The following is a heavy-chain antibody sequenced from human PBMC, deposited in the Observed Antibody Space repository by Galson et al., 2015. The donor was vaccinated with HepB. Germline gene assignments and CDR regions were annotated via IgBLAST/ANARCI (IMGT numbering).Heavy chain of an antibody. CDR1: GGSISSSNW. Sequence: SETLSLTCTVSGGSISSSNWWSWVRQPPGKGLEWLGEIYHRGNTNYNPSLKSRVTLSVDKSKNHFSLRLSSVTAADTAVYYCAKHRDGYNFFDGSWGQGTLVTASS. CDR3: AKHRDGYNFFDGS. V-gene: IGHV4-4*02. J-gene: IGHJ5*02. CDR2: IYHRGNT. D-gene: IGHD5-24*01.